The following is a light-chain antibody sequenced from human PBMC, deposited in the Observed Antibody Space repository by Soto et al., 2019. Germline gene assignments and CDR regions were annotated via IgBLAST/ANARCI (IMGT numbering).Light chain of an antibody. CDR3: QQYYSLYT. V-gene: IGKV4-1*01. CDR2: WAS. Sequence: DIVMTQSPDSLAVSLGERATINCKSSQSVLQSSNNKNYLAWYQQKPGQPPKLLIYWASTRESVVPDRFSGSGSGTHFTLAISSLQAEDVADYYCQQYYSLYTFGQGTKLEIK. J-gene: IGKJ2*01. CDR1: QSVLQSSNNKNY.